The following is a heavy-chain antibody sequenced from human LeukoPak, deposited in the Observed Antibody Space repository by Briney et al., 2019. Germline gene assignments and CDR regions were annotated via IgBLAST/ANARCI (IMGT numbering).Heavy chain of an antibody. CDR3: ARAKLGIGNWYFDL. V-gene: IGHV3-48*04. CDR2: ISSSGTTI. CDR1: GFTFSSYA. J-gene: IGHJ2*01. Sequence: PGGSLRLSCAASGFTFSSYAMSWVRQAPGKGLEWVSYISSSGTTISYADSVKGRFTISRDNAKNSLYLQMNSLRAEDTAVYYCARAKLGIGNWYFDLWGRGTLVTVSS. D-gene: IGHD7-27*01.